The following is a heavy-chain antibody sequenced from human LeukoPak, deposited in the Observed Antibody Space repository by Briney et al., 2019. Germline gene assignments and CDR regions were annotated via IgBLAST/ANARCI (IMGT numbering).Heavy chain of an antibody. CDR3: ARDRHDYGGNSDY. Sequence: SAKVSCKASGGTFSSYAISWVRQAPGQGLEWMGRIIPILGIANYAQKFQGRVTITADKSTSTAYMELSSLRSEDTAVYYCARDRHDYGGNSDYWGQGTLVTVSS. V-gene: IGHV1-69*04. CDR2: IIPILGIA. D-gene: IGHD4-23*01. J-gene: IGHJ4*02. CDR1: GGTFSSYA.